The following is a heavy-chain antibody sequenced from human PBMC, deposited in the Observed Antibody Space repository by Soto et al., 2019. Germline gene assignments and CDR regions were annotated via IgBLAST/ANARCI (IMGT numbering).Heavy chain of an antibody. CDR2: VSYDGSYK. V-gene: IGHV3-30*04. CDR1: GFTFRTFA. Sequence: GSLRLSCAASGFTFRTFAMHWVRQVPGKGLEWVAVVSYDGSYKSYADSVKGRFTISRDNSKNTLYLQLNSLRADDTAVFYCAREPWGYSGSAKHFDYWGHGTLVTVSS. J-gene: IGHJ4*01. D-gene: IGHD5-12*01. CDR3: AREPWGYSGSAKHFDY.